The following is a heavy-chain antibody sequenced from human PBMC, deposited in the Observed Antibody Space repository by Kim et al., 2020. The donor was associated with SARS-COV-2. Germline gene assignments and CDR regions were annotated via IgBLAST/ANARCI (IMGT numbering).Heavy chain of an antibody. Sequence: SETLSLTCTVSGGSISSSSYYWGWIRQPPGKGLEWIGSIYYSGSTYYNPSLKSRVTISVDTSKNQFSLKLSSVTAADTAVYYCARLGFLPFNYYDSSGYYSDAFDIWGQGTMVTVSS. CDR2: IYYSGST. CDR1: GGSISSSSYY. D-gene: IGHD3-22*01. V-gene: IGHV4-39*01. CDR3: ARLGFLPFNYYDSSGYYSDAFDI. J-gene: IGHJ3*02.